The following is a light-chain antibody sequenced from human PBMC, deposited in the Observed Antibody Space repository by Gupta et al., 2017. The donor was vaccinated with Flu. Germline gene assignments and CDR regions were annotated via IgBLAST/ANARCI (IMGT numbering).Light chain of an antibody. CDR1: KSSSSY. CDR2: DAS. Sequence: AATASLSPGETVTLSGRASKSSSSYVGWYQKKTDEASRLIIYDASHRATGTAAWCSGSGAGTDFTLTISRIEHEDSAVYYWQQRDNWSRTFGQGTKLEIK. V-gene: IGKV3-11*01. J-gene: IGKJ2*01. CDR3: QQRDNWSRT.